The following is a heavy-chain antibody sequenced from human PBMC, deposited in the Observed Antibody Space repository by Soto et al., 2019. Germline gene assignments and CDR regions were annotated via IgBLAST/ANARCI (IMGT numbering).Heavy chain of an antibody. CDR3: AVSVCGGDCYHNY. CDR2: ISPIFGKT. D-gene: IGHD2-21*02. Sequence: SVKVSCKAFGYTFTSYGISWVRQAPGQGLEWMGGISPIFGKTNYAQEFQGRVTITADESTSTAYMELSSLRSEDTAVYYCAVSVCGGDCYHNYWGQGTLVTVSS. CDR1: GYTFTSYG. V-gene: IGHV1-69*13. J-gene: IGHJ4*02.